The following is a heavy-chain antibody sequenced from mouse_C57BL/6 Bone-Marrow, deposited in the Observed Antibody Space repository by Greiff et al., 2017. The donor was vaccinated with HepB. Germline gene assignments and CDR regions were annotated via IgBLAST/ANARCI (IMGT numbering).Heavy chain of an antibody. D-gene: IGHD2-4*01. J-gene: IGHJ1*03. CDR1: GFTFSDYG. CDR3: ARAAYDSWYFDV. Sequence: EVKVVESGGGLVKPGGSLKLSCAASGFTFSDYGMHWVRQAPEKGLEWVAYISSGSSTIYYADTVKGRFTISRDNAKNTLFLQMTSLRSEDTAMYYCARAAYDSWYFDVWGTGTTVTVSS. CDR2: ISSGSSTI. V-gene: IGHV5-17*01.